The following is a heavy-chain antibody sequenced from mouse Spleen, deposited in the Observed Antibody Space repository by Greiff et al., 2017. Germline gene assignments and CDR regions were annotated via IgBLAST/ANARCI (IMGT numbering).Heavy chain of an antibody. D-gene: IGHD1-1*01. CDR3: ARSLITTVVADY. CDR1: GYTFTSYW. CDR2: IDPSDSYT. Sequence: QVQLQQSGAELVMPGASVKLSCKASGYTFTSYWMHWVKQRPGQGLEWIGEIDPSDSYTNYNQKFKGKATLTVDKSSSTAYMQLSSLTSEDSAVYYCARSLITTVVADYWGQGTTLTVSS. J-gene: IGHJ2*01. V-gene: IGHV1-69*01.